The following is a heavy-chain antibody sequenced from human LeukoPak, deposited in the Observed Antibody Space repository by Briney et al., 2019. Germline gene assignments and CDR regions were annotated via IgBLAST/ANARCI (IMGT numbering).Heavy chain of an antibody. CDR2: MYYSGST. D-gene: IGHD1-26*01. J-gene: IGHJ4*02. V-gene: IGHV4-39*01. Sequence: SETLSLTCTVSGDSISSSTYYWGWIRQPPGKGLEWIGSMYYSGSTYYNPSLKSRITISVDTSKNQFSLKLSSVTAADTAVYNCARLVVGATTRFSWYFDYWGKGTLVTVSS. CDR3: ARLVVGATTRFSWYFDY. CDR1: GDSISSSTYY.